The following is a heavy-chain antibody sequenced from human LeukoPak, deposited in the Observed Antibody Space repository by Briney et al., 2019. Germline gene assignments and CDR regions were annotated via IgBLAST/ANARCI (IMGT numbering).Heavy chain of an antibody. D-gene: IGHD3-10*01. CDR3: ASGVAGSYYNPIDY. Sequence: SETLSLTCAVYGGSFSGYYWSWIRQPPGKGLEWIGEINHSGSTNYNPSLKSRVTISVDTSKNQFSLKLSSVTAADTAVYYCASGVAGSYYNPIDYWGQGTLVSVSS. CDR1: GGSFSGYY. CDR2: INHSGST. J-gene: IGHJ4*02. V-gene: IGHV4-34*01.